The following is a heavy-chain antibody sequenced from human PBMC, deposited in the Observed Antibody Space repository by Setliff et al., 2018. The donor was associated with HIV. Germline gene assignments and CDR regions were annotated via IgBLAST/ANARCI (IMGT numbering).Heavy chain of an antibody. CDR1: GGSFSGYN. D-gene: IGHD2-15*01. CDR3: ARGGDGLLLGRPRYYYYYMDV. J-gene: IGHJ6*03. Sequence: SETLSLTCAVYGGSFSGYNWSWIRQPPGKGLEWIGEINHSGSTNYNPSLKSRVTISVDTSKNQFSLKLSSVTAADTAVYYCARGGDGLLLGRPRYYYYYMDVWGKGTTVTVSS. CDR2: INHSGST. V-gene: IGHV4-34*01.